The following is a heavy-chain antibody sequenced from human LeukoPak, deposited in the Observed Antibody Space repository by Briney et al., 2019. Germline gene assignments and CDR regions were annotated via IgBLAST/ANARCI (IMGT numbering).Heavy chain of an antibody. V-gene: IGHV3-21*01. Sequence: KSGGSLRLSCAASGFTFSSYSMNWVRQAPGKGLEWVSSISSSSSYIYYADSVKGRFTISRDNAKNSLYLQMNSLRAEDTAVYYCARVPRFTIFGVVTSDYMDVWGKGTTVTVSS. CDR3: ARVPRFTIFGVVTSDYMDV. J-gene: IGHJ6*03. D-gene: IGHD3-3*01. CDR1: GFTFSSYS. CDR2: ISSSSSYI.